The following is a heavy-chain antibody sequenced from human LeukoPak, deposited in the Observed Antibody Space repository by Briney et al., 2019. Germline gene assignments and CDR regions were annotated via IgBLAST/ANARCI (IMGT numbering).Heavy chain of an antibody. CDR2: INQDGSDM. Sequence: GGSLRLSCAASGFIFNTFWMNWVRLTPGKGLERVAKINQDGSDMYYVDSVKGRFFVSRVNARNLVYLQMNSLRVDDTAVYYCARDFPGIGRGTFDFWGQGTIIIVSS. V-gene: IGHV3-7*03. D-gene: IGHD3-10*01. CDR1: GFIFNTFW. CDR3: ARDFPGIGRGTFDF. J-gene: IGHJ3*01.